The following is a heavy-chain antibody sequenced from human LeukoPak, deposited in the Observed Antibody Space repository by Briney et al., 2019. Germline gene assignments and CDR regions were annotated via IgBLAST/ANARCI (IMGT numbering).Heavy chain of an antibody. V-gene: IGHV1-69*13. J-gene: IGHJ3*02. CDR2: IIPIFGTA. D-gene: IGHD3-22*01. CDR1: GYTFTSYG. CDR3: ASEYKYDSSGANAFDI. Sequence: ASVKVSCKASGYTFTSYGMSWVRQAPGQGLEWMGGIIPIFGTANYAQKFQGRVTITSDESTSTAYMELSSLRSEDTAVYYCASEYKYDSSGANAFDIWGQGTMVTVSS.